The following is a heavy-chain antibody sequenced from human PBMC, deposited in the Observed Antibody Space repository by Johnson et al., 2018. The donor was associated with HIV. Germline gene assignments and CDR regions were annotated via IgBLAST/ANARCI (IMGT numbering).Heavy chain of an antibody. J-gene: IGHJ3*02. CDR3: ARAGRLGYCSGGSCYSPAFDI. CDR1: GFTFSDYY. V-gene: IGHV3-11*04. Sequence: QVQLVESGGGLVKPGGSLRLSCAASGFTFSDYYMSWIRQAPGKGLEWVSYISSSGSTIYYADSVKGRFTISRDNAKNSLSRQMNSRRAEDTAVYYCARAGRLGYCSGGSCYSPAFDIWGQGTMVTVS. CDR2: ISSSGSTI. D-gene: IGHD2-15*01.